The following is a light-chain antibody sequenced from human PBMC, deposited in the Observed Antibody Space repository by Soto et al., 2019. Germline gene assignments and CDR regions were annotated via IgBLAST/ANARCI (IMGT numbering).Light chain of an antibody. CDR1: QSVSNN. J-gene: IGKJ4*01. Sequence: EIVMTQSPATLSVSPGERATLSCRASQSVSNNFAWYQQKPGQAPRLLIYHASTSATGIAARFSGSGSGTEFTLTISSLQSEDFAVYYRQQYNKWPLTFGGGTKVEIK. V-gene: IGKV3-15*01. CDR2: HAS. CDR3: QQYNKWPLT.